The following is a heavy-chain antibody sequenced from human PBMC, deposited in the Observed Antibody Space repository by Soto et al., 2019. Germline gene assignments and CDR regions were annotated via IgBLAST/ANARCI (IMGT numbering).Heavy chain of an antibody. V-gene: IGHV3-30-3*01. D-gene: IGHD5-12*01. CDR1: GFTFSSYA. CDR3: ARDVEISGYEHYYYGMDV. J-gene: IGHJ6*02. Sequence: QVQLVESGGGVVQPGRSLRLSCAASGFTFSSYAMHWVRQAPGKGLEWVAVISYDGSNKYYADSVKGRFTISRDNSKNTLYLQMNSLRAEDTAVYYCARDVEISGYEHYYYGMDVWGQGTTVTVSS. CDR2: ISYDGSNK.